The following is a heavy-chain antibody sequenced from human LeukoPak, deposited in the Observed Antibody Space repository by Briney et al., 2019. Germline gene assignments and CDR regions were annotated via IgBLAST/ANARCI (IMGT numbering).Heavy chain of an antibody. CDR3: ARDWSVRTGWYFDL. CDR1: GFTFNTYW. Sequence: GGSLRLSCAASGFTFNTYWMSWVRQAPGKGLEWVGNIKQDGSEKYYVDSVKGRFTISRDNAKTSVDLQMNSLKADDTAVYYCARDWSVRTGWYFDLWGRGTLVTVSS. V-gene: IGHV3-7*04. J-gene: IGHJ2*01. D-gene: IGHD3-3*01. CDR2: IKQDGSEK.